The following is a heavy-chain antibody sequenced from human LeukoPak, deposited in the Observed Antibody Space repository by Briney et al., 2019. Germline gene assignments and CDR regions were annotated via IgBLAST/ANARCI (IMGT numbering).Heavy chain of an antibody. CDR2: MNPNSGNT. J-gene: IGHJ4*02. D-gene: IGHD2-21*02. Sequence: EASVKVSCKASGYTFTSYDINWVRQATGQGLGWMGWMNPNSGNTGYAQKFQGRVTITRNTSISTAYMELSSLRSEDTAVYYCARELVYCGGDCSHYFDYWGQGTLVTVSS. CDR3: ARELVYCGGDCSHYFDY. V-gene: IGHV1-8*03. CDR1: GYTFTSYD.